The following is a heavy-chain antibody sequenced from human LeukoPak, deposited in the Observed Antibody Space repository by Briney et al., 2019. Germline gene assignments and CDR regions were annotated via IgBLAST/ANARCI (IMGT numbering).Heavy chain of an antibody. Sequence: GGSLRLSCAASGFSLSVHTMKSVRQAPGRGLEWVSSISTSSTYIYYAGSVEGRFTISRDNPKNSLFLQMNSLRAEDTAIYYCVRKMKTGSSSGDYDYWGQGTLVTVSS. J-gene: IGHJ4*02. D-gene: IGHD1-1*01. CDR1: GFSLSVHT. CDR3: VRKMKTGSSSGDYDY. V-gene: IGHV3-21*06. CDR2: ISTSSTYI.